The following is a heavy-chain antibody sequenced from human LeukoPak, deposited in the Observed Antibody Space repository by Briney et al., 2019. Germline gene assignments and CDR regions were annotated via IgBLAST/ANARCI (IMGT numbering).Heavy chain of an antibody. V-gene: IGHV3-7*01. CDR3: ARAIRGSAVDTGDR. CDR1: GFTLSSYW. J-gene: IGHJ4*02. CDR2: INNGGSEE. Sequence: GGSLRLSCAPSGFTLSSYWMRWVRQAPGNGREGVANINNGGSEEYYVASVKGRFTISRDNAKHSLFLQMNSLTVEDTAVYYCARAIRGSAVDTGDRWGQGTLVTVSS. D-gene: IGHD3-10*01.